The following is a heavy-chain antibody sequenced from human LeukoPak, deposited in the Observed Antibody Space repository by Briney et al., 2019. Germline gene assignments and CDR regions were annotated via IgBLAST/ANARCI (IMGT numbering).Heavy chain of an antibody. Sequence: SETLSLTCAVYGGSFSGCYWSWIRQPPGKGLEWIGEINHSGSTNYNPSLKSRVTISVDTSKNQFSLKLSSVTAADTAVYYCARGQKEVLAVDYWGQGTLVTVSS. D-gene: IGHD1-1*01. J-gene: IGHJ4*02. CDR2: INHSGST. V-gene: IGHV4-34*01. CDR3: ARGQKEVLAVDY. CDR1: GGSFSGCY.